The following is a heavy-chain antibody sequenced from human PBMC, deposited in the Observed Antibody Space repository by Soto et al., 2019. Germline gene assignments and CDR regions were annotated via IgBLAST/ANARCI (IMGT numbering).Heavy chain of an antibody. D-gene: IGHD2-21*02. CDR3: AREPGTVVTPPYYYYYYGMDV. J-gene: IGHJ6*02. V-gene: IGHV6-1*01. Sequence: KQSQTLSLTCAISGDSVSSNSAAWNWIRQSPSRGLEWLGRTYYRSKWYNDYAVSVKSRITINPDTSKNQFSLQLNSVTPEDTAVYYCAREPGTVVTPPYYYYYYGMDVWGQGTTVTVSS. CDR1: GDSVSSNSAA. CDR2: TYYRSKWYN.